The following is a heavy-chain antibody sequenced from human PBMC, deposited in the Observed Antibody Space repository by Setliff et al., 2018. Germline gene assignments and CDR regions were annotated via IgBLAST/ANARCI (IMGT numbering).Heavy chain of an antibody. Sequence: TLSLTCAVYGGSFSGYYWSWIRQPPGKGLEWIGETNHSGSTNYNPSLKSRVTISVDTSKNQFSLKLSSVAAADTAVYYCARGGYSYGHHYYYYMDVWGKGTTVTVSS. J-gene: IGHJ6*03. D-gene: IGHD5-18*01. CDR3: ARGGYSYGHHYYYYMDV. CDR1: GGSFSGYY. V-gene: IGHV4-34*01. CDR2: TNHSGST.